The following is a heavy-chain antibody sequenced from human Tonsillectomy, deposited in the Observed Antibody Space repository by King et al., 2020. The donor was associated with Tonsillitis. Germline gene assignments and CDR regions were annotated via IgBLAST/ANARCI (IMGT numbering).Heavy chain of an antibody. D-gene: IGHD3-16*01. CDR3: ARGLSMITFGGVVSIDAFDM. CDR2: IYYSGST. CDR1: GGSIRSYY. V-gene: IGHV4-59*01. J-gene: IGHJ3*02. Sequence: QLQESGPGLVKPSETLSLTCTVSGGSIRSYYWSWIRQPPRKGLEWIGYIYYSGSTNYNPSLKSRVTISVDTSNNPFSLKLSSVTAADTAVYYCARGLSMITFGGVVSIDAFDMWGQGTMVTVSS.